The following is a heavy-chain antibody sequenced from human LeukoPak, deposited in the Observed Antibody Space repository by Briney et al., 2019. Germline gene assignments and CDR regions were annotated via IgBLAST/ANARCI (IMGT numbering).Heavy chain of an antibody. Sequence: SETLSLTCTVSGGSISSSSYYWGWIRQPPGKGLEWIGSIYYSGSTYYNPSLKSRVTISVDTSKNQFSLKLSSVTAADTAVYYCARVNYYDSSGYYTVPYLDYWGQGTLVTVSS. CDR3: ARVNYYDSSGYYTVPYLDY. D-gene: IGHD3-22*01. J-gene: IGHJ4*02. V-gene: IGHV4-39*07. CDR2: IYYSGST. CDR1: GGSISSSSYY.